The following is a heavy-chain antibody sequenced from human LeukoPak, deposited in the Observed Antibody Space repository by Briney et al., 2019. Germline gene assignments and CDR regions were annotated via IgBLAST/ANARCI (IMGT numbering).Heavy chain of an antibody. J-gene: IGHJ5*02. Sequence: ASVKVSCKASGYTFTSYAMHWVRQAPGQRLERMGWINAGNGNTKYSQKFQGRVTITRDTSASTAYMELSSLRSKDTAVYYCARSTMVREVMMRPAFDPWGQGTLVTVSS. D-gene: IGHD3-10*01. CDR2: INAGNGNT. V-gene: IGHV1-3*01. CDR3: ARSTMVREVMMRPAFDP. CDR1: GYTFTSYA.